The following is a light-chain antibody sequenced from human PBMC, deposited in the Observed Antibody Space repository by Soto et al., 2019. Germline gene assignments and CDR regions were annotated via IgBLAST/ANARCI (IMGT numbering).Light chain of an antibody. CDR2: STD. CDR1: SDSVSTNYY. V-gene: IGLV8-61*01. Sequence: QTVVTQEPSFSVSPGGTVTLTCGLSSDSVSTNYYPSWYQQTPGQSPRTLIYSTDIRSSGVPDRFSGSILGNKAALTITGAQADDESGYFCVLYMGGGIPPVFGGGTKLTVL. J-gene: IGLJ3*02. CDR3: VLYMGGGIPPV.